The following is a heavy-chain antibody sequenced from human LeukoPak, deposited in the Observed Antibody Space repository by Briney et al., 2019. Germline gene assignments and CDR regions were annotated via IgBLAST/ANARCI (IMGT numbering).Heavy chain of an antibody. CDR1: GVTFSNYG. D-gene: IGHD3-22*01. CDR2: ISYDGNDQ. J-gene: IGHJ4*02. Sequence: PGGSLRLSCAASGVTFSNYGMHWVRQAPGKGLEWVAFISYDGNDQYYADSVEGRFTISRDNSKNTLYLQTNSLRPEDTAVYYCAKTVNFYDSRRLDYWGQGALVTVSS. V-gene: IGHV3-30*18. CDR3: AKTVNFYDSRRLDY.